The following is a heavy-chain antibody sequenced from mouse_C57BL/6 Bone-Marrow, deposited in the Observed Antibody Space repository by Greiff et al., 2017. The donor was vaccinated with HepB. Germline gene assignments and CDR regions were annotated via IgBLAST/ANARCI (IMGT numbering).Heavy chain of an antibody. J-gene: IGHJ2*01. CDR2: IYPSDSET. V-gene: IGHV1-61*01. CDR3: ARQLRLRGY. D-gene: IGHD3-2*02. Sequence: QVQLKQSGAELVRPGSSVKLSCKASGYTFTSYWMDWVKQRPGQGLEWIGNIYPSDSETHYNQKFKDKATLTVDKSSSTAYMQLSSLTSEDSAVYYCARQLRLRGYWGQGTTLTVSS. CDR1: GYTFTSYW.